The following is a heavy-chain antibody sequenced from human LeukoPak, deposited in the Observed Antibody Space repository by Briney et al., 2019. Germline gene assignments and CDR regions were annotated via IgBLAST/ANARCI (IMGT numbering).Heavy chain of an antibody. CDR1: GFTFSSYS. J-gene: IGHJ1*01. D-gene: IGHD6-6*01. CDR2: ISSSSSSI. Sequence: GGSLRLSCAASGFTFSSYSMNWVRQAPGKGLEWVSSISSSSSSIYYADSVKGRFTISRDNAKNSLYLQMNSLRAEDTAVYYCARDLSSSSTAYFQHWGQGTLVTVSS. CDR3: ARDLSSSSTAYFQH. V-gene: IGHV3-21*01.